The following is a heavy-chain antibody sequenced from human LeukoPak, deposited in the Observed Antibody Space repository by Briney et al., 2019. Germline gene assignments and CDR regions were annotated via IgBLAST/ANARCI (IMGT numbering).Heavy chain of an antibody. Sequence: SETLSLTCTVSGGSISSYYWSWIRQPPGKGQEWIGFIYYSGSTNYNPSLKSRVTISVDTSKNQFFLNLRSVTAADTAVYYCARVPRIEAGATGDWFDPWGQGTVVTVSS. J-gene: IGHJ5*02. CDR3: ARVPRIEAGATGDWFDP. CDR2: IYYSGST. CDR1: GGSISSYY. V-gene: IGHV4-59*01. D-gene: IGHD6-13*01.